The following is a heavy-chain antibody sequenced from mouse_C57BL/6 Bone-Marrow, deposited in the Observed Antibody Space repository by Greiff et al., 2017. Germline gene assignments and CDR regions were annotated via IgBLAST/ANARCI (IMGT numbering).Heavy chain of an antibody. V-gene: IGHV1-64*01. CDR1: GYTFTSYW. D-gene: IGHD2-1*01. CDR3: ARPFYYGNIYWYIDV. Sequence: QVQLQQPGAELVKPGASVKLSCKASGYTFTSYWMHWVKQRPGQGLEWIGMIHPNSGSTNYNEKFKSEATLTVDKSSSTAYMQLSSLTSEDSAVXYGARPFYYGNIYWYIDVWGTGTTVTVSS. CDR2: IHPNSGST. J-gene: IGHJ1*03.